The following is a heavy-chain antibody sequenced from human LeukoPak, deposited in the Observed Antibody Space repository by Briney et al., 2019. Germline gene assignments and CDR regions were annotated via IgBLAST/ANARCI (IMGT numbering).Heavy chain of an antibody. CDR1: GGPVNSSGYY. J-gene: IGHJ5*01. CDR2: VYFTGSS. CDR3: VRHRYRRFDP. Sequence: SETLSLTCTVSGGPVNSSGYYWGWIRQPPGKGLEWIGSVYFTGSSYYSPSLKSRITLSVDTSKNQLSLRLSSVTAADTAVYFCVRHRYRRFDPWGQGILVTVSS. D-gene: IGHD2-2*02. V-gene: IGHV4-39*01.